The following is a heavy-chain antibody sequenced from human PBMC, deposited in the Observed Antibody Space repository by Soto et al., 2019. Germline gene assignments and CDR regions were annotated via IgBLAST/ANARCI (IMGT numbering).Heavy chain of an antibody. D-gene: IGHD1-1*01. J-gene: IGHJ4*02. CDR2: VSGGSGST. CDR3: AKWNGYGDY. V-gene: IGHV3-23*01. Sequence: EVQLLESGGGLVQPGGSLRLSCAVSGFSFSTYGVTWVRQAPGKGLEWVGGVSGGSGSTHYADTVKGRFTITGDDYTSTAYLQTDSLRAEDTAINYCAKWNGYGDYWGQGNVVTVSS. CDR1: GFSFSTYG.